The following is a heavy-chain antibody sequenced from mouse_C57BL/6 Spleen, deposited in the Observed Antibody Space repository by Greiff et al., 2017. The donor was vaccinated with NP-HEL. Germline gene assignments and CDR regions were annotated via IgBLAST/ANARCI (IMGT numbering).Heavy chain of an antibody. D-gene: IGHD2-3*01. Sequence: EVQLVESGGDLVKPGGSLKLSCAASGFTFSSYGMSLVRQTPDKRLEWVATISSGGSYTYYPDSVKGRFTISRDNAKNTLYLQMSSLKSEDTAMYYCARLDDGYPDYWGQGTTLTVSS. CDR1: GFTFSSYG. J-gene: IGHJ2*01. CDR2: ISSGGSYT. CDR3: ARLDDGYPDY. V-gene: IGHV5-6*01.